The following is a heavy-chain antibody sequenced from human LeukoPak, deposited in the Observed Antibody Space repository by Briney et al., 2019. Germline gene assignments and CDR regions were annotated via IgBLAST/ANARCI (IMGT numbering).Heavy chain of an antibody. V-gene: IGHV4-34*01. CDR2: INHSGST. J-gene: IGHJ6*02. D-gene: IGHD5-24*01. Sequence: PSETLSLTCSVSGGPISGYHWSWIRQPPGKGLEWIGEINHSGSTNYNPSLKSRVTISVDTSKHQFSLKLSSVTAADTAVYYCARGKWLQLRDYYYYGLDVWGQGTTVTVSS. CDR3: ARGKWLQLRDYYYYGLDV. CDR1: GGPISGYH.